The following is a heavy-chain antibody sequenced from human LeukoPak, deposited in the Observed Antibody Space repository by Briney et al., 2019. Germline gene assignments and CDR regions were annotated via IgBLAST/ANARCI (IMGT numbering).Heavy chain of an antibody. V-gene: IGHV4-30-2*01. CDR1: GGSISSSSYY. CDR2: IYHSGST. Sequence: SETLSLTCTVSGGSISSSSYYWGWIRQPPGKGLEWIGYIYHSGSTYYNPSLKSRVTISVDRSKNQFSLKLSSVTAADTAVYYCARAADTAMGGVEHFDYWGQGTLVTVSS. CDR3: ARAADTAMGGVEHFDY. J-gene: IGHJ4*02. D-gene: IGHD5-18*01.